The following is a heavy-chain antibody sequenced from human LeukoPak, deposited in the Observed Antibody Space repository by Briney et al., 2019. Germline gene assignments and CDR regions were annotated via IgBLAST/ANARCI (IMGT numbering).Heavy chain of an antibody. D-gene: IGHD3-10*01. V-gene: IGHV4-4*07. Sequence: SETLSLTCTVSGGSISSSYWSWIRQPAGKGLEWIGRIYTSGSTNYNPSLKSRVTMSVYTSKNQFSLKLSSVTAADTAVYYCARDLTTMVRGVYPNWFDPWGQGTLVTVSS. CDR3: ARDLTTMVRGVYPNWFDP. J-gene: IGHJ5*02. CDR2: IYTSGST. CDR1: GGSISSSY.